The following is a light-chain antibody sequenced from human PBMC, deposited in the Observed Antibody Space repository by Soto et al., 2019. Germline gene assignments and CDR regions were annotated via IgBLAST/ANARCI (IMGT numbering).Light chain of an antibody. V-gene: IGKV3-15*01. Sequence: IVMTQSPATLSVSPGERATLSCRASQSVSSNLAWYQQTPGQAPRLLIFGASTRATGIPARFSGSGSGTEFTLTITSLQSEDFATYYCQQFDSLPPYTFGQGTKVEIK. CDR2: GAS. J-gene: IGKJ2*01. CDR1: QSVSSN. CDR3: QQFDSLPPYT.